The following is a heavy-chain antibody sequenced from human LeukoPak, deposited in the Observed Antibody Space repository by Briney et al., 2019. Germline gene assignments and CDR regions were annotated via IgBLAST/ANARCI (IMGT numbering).Heavy chain of an antibody. CDR3: ARHGWLSVGSAAFDY. D-gene: IGHD5-12*01. J-gene: IGHJ4*02. Sequence: PSETLSLTCTVSGVSISSYYWSWIRQPPGKGLEWIGYIYYSGSTNYNPSLKSRVTISVGTSKNQFSLKLSSVTAADTAVYYCARHGWLSVGSAAFDYWGQGTLVTVSS. CDR1: GVSISSYY. V-gene: IGHV4-59*08. CDR2: IYYSGST.